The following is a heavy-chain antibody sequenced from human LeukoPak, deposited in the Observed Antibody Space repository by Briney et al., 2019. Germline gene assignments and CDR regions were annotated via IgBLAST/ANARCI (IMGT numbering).Heavy chain of an antibody. CDR2: IIPIFGTA. Sequence: ASVKVSCKASGGTFSSYAISWVRQAPGQGLEWMGGIIPIFGTANYAQKFQGRVTITADESTSTAYMELSGLRSEDTAVYYCASAAVAGTLDYWGQGTLVTVSS. J-gene: IGHJ4*02. CDR1: GGTFSSYA. V-gene: IGHV1-69*01. D-gene: IGHD6-19*01. CDR3: ASAAVAGTLDY.